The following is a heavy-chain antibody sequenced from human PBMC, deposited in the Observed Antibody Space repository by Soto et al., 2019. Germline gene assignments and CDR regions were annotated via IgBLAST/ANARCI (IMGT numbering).Heavy chain of an antibody. CDR1: GFTFSDYW. CDR2: INRDGSEE. V-gene: IGHV3-7*01. CDR3: ASLLRGYCSGGRCPAAFDI. Sequence: PGGSLRLSCVASGFTFSDYWMSWVRQAPGKGLEWVANINRDGSEEYYVDSLRGRFTISRDNAKNSLFLQMDSLSAEDTAVYHCASLLRGYCSGGRCPAAFDIWGQGTMVTVSS. D-gene: IGHD2-15*01. J-gene: IGHJ3*02.